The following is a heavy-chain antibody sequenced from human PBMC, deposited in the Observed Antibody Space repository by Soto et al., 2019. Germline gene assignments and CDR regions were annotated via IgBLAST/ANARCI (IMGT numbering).Heavy chain of an antibody. CDR1: GYTFTGYY. CDR3: ARGGGPDYSNYGWIGLGYYYGMDV. V-gene: IGHV1-2*04. D-gene: IGHD4-4*01. CDR2: INPNSGGT. J-gene: IGHJ6*02. Sequence: GASVKVSCKASGYTFTGYYMHWVQQAPGQGLEWMGWINPNSGGTNYAQKFQGWVTMTRDTSISTAYMELSRLRSDDTAVYYCARGGGPDYSNYGWIGLGYYYGMDVWGQGTTVTVSS.